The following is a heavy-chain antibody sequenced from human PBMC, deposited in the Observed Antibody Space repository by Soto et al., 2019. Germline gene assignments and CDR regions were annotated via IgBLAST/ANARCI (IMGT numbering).Heavy chain of an antibody. D-gene: IGHD2-15*01. CDR3: ARVTYCSGGSCYPRIDY. J-gene: IGHJ4*02. CDR2: IYYSGST. Sequence: PSETLSLTCTVSGGSISSGGYYWSWIRQHPGKGLEWIGYIYYSGSTYYNPSLKSRVTISVDTSKNQFSLKLSSVTAADTAVYYCARVTYCSGGSCYPRIDYWGQGTLVTVSS. CDR1: GGSISSGGYY. V-gene: IGHV4-31*03.